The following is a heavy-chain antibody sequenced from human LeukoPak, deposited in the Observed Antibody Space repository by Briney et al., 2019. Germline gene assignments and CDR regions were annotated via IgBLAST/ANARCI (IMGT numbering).Heavy chain of an antibody. CDR3: ASRGAGQQLIRFDY. V-gene: IGHV4-34*01. J-gene: IGHJ4*02. Sequence: PSETLSLTCAVYGGSFSGYYLSWIRQPPGKGLEWIGEINHSGSTNYNPSLKSRVTISVDTSKNQFSLKLSSVTAADTAVYYCASRGAGQQLIRFDYWGQGTLVTVSS. CDR2: INHSGST. D-gene: IGHD6-13*01. CDR1: GGSFSGYY.